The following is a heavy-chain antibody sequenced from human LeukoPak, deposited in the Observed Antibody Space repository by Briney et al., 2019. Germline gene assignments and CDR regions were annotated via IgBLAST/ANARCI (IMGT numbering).Heavy chain of an antibody. Sequence: GGSLRLSCAASGFTFSSYGMHWVRQAPGKGLEWVAFIRYDGSNKYYADSVKGRFTISRDNSKNTLYLQMNSLRAEDTAVYYCAKDLTGSPYYFDYWGQGTLVTVSS. CDR2: IRYDGSNK. V-gene: IGHV3-30*02. J-gene: IGHJ4*02. D-gene: IGHD3-9*01. CDR3: AKDLTGSPYYFDY. CDR1: GFTFSSYG.